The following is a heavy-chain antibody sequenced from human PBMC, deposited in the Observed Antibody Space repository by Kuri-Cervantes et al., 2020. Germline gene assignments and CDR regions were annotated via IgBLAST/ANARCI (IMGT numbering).Heavy chain of an antibody. Sequence: ETLSLTCAASGFTVSSNYMSWVRQAPGKGLEWVSVIYSGGDTYYAESVKGRFTISRDDSKNTLYLQMNSLRAEDTAVYYCARDLLRAAAGTLDYWGQGTLVTVSS. D-gene: IGHD6-13*01. CDR3: ARDLLRAAAGTLDY. CDR2: IYSGGDT. CDR1: GFTVSSNY. V-gene: IGHV3-53*01. J-gene: IGHJ4*02.